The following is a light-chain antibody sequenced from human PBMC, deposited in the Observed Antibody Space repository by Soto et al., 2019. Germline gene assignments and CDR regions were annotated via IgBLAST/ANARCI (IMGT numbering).Light chain of an antibody. J-gene: IGKJ5*01. CDR2: GAS. Sequence: EIVLTQSQATLSVSPGERATLSCRASQSVSSNLAWYQQKAGQAPRLLIYGASTRATGIPARFSGSGSGTEFTLTISSLQSEDFALYYCQQYNNWPPVTFGQGTRLEI. CDR3: QQYNNWPPVT. V-gene: IGKV3-15*01. CDR1: QSVSSN.